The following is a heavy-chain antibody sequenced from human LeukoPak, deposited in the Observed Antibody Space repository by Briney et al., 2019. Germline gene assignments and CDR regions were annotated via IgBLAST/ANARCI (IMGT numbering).Heavy chain of an antibody. D-gene: IGHD3-9*01. CDR2: ISYDGSSQ. CDR3: ATPHYDILTGSPGIWYYFDY. J-gene: IGHJ4*02. CDR1: GFTFSNYA. V-gene: IGHV3-30*04. Sequence: GGSLRLSCTASGFTFSNYAMHWVRQAPGKGLEWVTIISYDGSSQYYADSVKGRFTISRDNSKNTLYLQMNSLRAEDTAVYYCATPHYDILTGSPGIWYYFDYWGQGTLVTVSS.